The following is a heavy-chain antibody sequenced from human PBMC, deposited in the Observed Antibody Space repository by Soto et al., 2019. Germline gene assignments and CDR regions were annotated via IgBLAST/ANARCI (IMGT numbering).Heavy chain of an antibody. V-gene: IGHV3-23*01. Sequence: EVQLLESGGGLVQPGGSLRLSCAASGFSFRRYAMMWVRQAPGKGQEWVAGMTGSGGDIRYADSVKGRFTISKDNSKNTLYLQMNSLRAEDTAIYYCAKDAVYNDGLWLVANWGQGTLVTVSS. CDR3: AKDAVYNDGLWLVAN. CDR1: GFSFRRYA. CDR2: MTGSGGDI. J-gene: IGHJ4*02. D-gene: IGHD5-12*01.